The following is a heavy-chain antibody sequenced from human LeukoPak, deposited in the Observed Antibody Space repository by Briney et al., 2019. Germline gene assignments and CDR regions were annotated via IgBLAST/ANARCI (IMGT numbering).Heavy chain of an antibody. D-gene: IGHD3-16*01. V-gene: IGHV4-59*01. CDR3: ARARDDYVWGRAYYFDY. J-gene: IGHJ4*02. CDR1: GGSISSYY. Sequence: SETLSLTCTVSGGSISSYYWSWIRQPPGKGLEWIGYIYYSGSTNYNPSLKSRVTISVDTSKNQFSLKLSSVTAADTAVYYCARARDDYVWGRAYYFDYWGQGALVTVSS. CDR2: IYYSGST.